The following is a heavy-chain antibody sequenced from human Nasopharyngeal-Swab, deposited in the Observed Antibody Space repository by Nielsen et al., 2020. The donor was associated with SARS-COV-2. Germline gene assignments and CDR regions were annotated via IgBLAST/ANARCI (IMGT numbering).Heavy chain of an antibody. J-gene: IGHJ6*02. CDR3: AKDWYRSSPGDLYYYYYGMDV. CDR1: GFTFSSYS. V-gene: IGHV3-21*01. D-gene: IGHD6-6*01. CDR2: ITSSSSYI. Sequence: GESLKISCAASGFTFSSYSMNWVRQAPGKGLEWVSSITSSSSYIYYADSVKGRFTISRDNSKNTLYLQMNSLRAEDTAVYYCAKDWYRSSPGDLYYYYYGMDVWGQGTTVTVSS.